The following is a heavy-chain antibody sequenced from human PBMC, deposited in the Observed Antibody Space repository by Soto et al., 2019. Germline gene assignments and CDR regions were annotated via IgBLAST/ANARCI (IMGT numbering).Heavy chain of an antibody. CDR3: AKDPRIDYGDYLGY. CDR2: IWYDGSNK. J-gene: IGHJ4*02. Sequence: GGSLRLSCAASGFTFSSYGMHWVRQAPGKGLEWVAVIWYDGSNKYYADSVKGRFTISRDNSKNTLYLQMNSLRAEDTAVYYCAKDPRIDYGDYLGYWGQGTLVTVSS. V-gene: IGHV3-33*06. CDR1: GFTFSSYG. D-gene: IGHD4-17*01.